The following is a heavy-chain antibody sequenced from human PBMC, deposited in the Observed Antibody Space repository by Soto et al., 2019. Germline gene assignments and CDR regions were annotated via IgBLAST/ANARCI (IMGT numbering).Heavy chain of an antibody. CDR3: VREIVGATTWFDP. J-gene: IGHJ5*02. V-gene: IGHV4-59*11. CDR2: VWHSGRT. Sequence: QVQLQESGPGLVKPSETLSLTCTVSGGSISPHYWHWIRQPPGKGLEWIGYVWHSGRTNYNSSLKSRVTISLDTSNNQFSLRLTSVTAADTAIYYCVREIVGATTWFDPWGQGNLVTVSS. D-gene: IGHD1-26*01. CDR1: GGSISPHY.